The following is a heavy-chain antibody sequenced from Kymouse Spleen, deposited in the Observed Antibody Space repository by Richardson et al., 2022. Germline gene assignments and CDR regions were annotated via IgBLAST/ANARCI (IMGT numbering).Heavy chain of an antibody. CDR2: IKQDGSEK. J-gene: IGHJ4*02. Sequence: EVQLVESGGGLVQPGGSLRLSCAASGFTFSSYWMSWVRQAPGKGLEWVANIKQDGSEKYYVDSVKGRFTISRDNAKNSLYLQMNSLRAEDTAVYYCAREGLGYCTNGVCYRGYFDYWGQGTLVTVSS. D-gene: IGHD2-8*01. V-gene: IGHV3-7*01. CDR3: AREGLGYCTNGVCYRGYFDY. CDR1: GFTFSSYW.